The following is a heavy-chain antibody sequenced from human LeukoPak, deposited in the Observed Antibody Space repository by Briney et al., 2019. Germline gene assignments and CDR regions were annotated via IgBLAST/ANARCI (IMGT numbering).Heavy chain of an antibody. J-gene: IGHJ6*03. CDR3: ARGRGTIFGAYYMDV. CDR2: IYHSGST. CDR1: GYSISSGYY. V-gene: IGHV4-38-2*02. D-gene: IGHD3-3*01. Sequence: PSETLSLTCTVSGYSISSGYYWGWIRQPPGKGLEWIGSIYHSGSTYYNPSLKSRVTISVDTSKNQFSLKLSSVTAADTAVYYCARGRGTIFGAYYMDVWGEGTTVTVSS.